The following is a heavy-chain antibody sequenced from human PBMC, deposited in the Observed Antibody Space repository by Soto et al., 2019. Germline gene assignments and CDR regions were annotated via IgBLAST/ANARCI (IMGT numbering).Heavy chain of an antibody. CDR3: ARDLFSPSSGWIPKESYYYYGMDV. V-gene: IGHV4-59*01. D-gene: IGHD6-19*01. J-gene: IGHJ6*02. CDR2: IYYSGST. CDR1: GGSISSYY. Sequence: PSETLSLTCTVSGGSISSYYWSWIRQPPGKGLEWIGYIYYSGSTNYNPSLKSRVTISVDTSKNQFSLKLSSVTAADTAVYYCARDLFSPSSGWIPKESYYYYGMDVWGQGTTVTVSS.